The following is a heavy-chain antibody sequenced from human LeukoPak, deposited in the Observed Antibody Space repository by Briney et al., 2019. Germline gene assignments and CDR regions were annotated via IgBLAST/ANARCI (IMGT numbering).Heavy chain of an antibody. J-gene: IGHJ5*02. CDR2: INDSGST. D-gene: IGHD6-13*01. CDR1: GGAFSNYF. Sequence: PSETLSLTCAVSGGAFSNYFWTWIRQPPGKGLEWIAEINDSGSTNSNSSLRSRVAISLDTSKNQFSLRLTSVTAADTAVYYCARHPAADGLNWFDPWGQGTLVTVSS. CDR3: ARHPAADGLNWFDP. V-gene: IGHV4-34*01.